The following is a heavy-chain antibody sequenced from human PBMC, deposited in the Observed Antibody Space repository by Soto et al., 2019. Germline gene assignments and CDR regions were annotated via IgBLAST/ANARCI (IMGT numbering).Heavy chain of an antibody. CDR3: ARAQVAPRSYGGPAAMRVYYYYGMDV. CDR1: GGSISSGGYY. Sequence: QVQLQESGPGLVKPSQTLSLTCTVSGGSISSGGYYWSWIRQHPGKGLEWIGYIYYSGSTYYNPSLKSRVTISVDTSKNQFSLKLSSVTAADTAVYYCARAQVAPRSYGGPAAMRVYYYYGMDVWGQGTTVTVSS. D-gene: IGHD2-2*01. J-gene: IGHJ6*02. CDR2: IYYSGST. V-gene: IGHV4-31*03.